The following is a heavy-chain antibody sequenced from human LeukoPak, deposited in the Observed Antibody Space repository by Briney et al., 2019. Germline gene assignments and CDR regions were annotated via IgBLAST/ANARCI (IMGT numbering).Heavy chain of an antibody. CDR2: INSDGSNT. Sequence: GGSLRLSCAASGFAFSSHWMHWVRQVPGKGLVWLSRINSDGSNTIYADSVEGRFTISRDNAKNTLYLQMNSLRAEDTAVYYCASFPGLIPSWGQGTLVTVSS. V-gene: IGHV3-74*01. D-gene: IGHD2-2*02. CDR3: ASFPGLIPS. J-gene: IGHJ5*02. CDR1: GFAFSSHW.